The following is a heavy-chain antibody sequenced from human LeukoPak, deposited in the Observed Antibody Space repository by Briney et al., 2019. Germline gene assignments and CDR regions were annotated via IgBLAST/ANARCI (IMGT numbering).Heavy chain of an antibody. CDR2: INHSGST. CDR1: GGSFSGYY. D-gene: IGHD3-22*01. J-gene: IGHJ5*02. V-gene: IGHV4-34*01. CDR3: AKEGYYYDSSGYRA. Sequence: SETLSLTCAVYGGSFSGYYWSWIRQPPGKGLEWIGEINHSGSTNYNPSLKSRVTISVDTSKNQFSLKLSSVTAADTAVYYCAKEGYYYDSSGYRAWGQGTLVTVSS.